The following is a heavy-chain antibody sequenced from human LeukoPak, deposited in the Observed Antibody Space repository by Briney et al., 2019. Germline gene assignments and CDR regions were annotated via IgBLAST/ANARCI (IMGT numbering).Heavy chain of an antibody. CDR1: GFTFDDYA. J-gene: IGHJ6*03. V-gene: IGHV3-9*01. D-gene: IGHD1-26*01. Sequence: GGSLRLSCAASGFTFDDYAMHWVRQAPGKGLEWVSGISWNSGSIGYADSVKGRFTISRDNAKNSLYLQMNSLRAEDTAVYYCARRWEPYYYYMDVWGKGTTVTVSS. CDR2: ISWNSGSI. CDR3: ARRWEPYYYYMDV.